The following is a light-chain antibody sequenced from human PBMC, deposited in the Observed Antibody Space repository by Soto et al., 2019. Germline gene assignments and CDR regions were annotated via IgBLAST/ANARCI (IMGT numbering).Light chain of an antibody. CDR2: DAT. CDR1: QSVNHW. Sequence: IQMTQYPSTLSASIGERVTISCRASQSVNHWLAWYQRKPGKAPKLLIHDATTLKSGIPTRCSGSGSGTEITLTISSLQPDDFATYYCQQYSSYWTFGQGTKVEIK. CDR3: QQYSSYWT. J-gene: IGKJ1*01. V-gene: IGKV1-5*01.